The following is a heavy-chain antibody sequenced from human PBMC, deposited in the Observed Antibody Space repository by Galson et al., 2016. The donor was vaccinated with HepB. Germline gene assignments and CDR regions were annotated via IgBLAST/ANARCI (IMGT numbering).Heavy chain of an antibody. D-gene: IGHD2-2*03. CDR2: INHSGRT. CDR1: GGSFSGYY. CDR3: TRDVGCRGYCISSSRRYGMDV. Sequence: SETLSLTCAVYGGSFSGYYWTWIRQPPGKGLEWIGEINHSGRTNYNPSLKSRVTISVDTSKNQFSLKLSSVTAADTAVYYCTRDVGCRGYCISSSRRYGMDVWGQGTTVTVSS. J-gene: IGHJ6*02. V-gene: IGHV4-34*01.